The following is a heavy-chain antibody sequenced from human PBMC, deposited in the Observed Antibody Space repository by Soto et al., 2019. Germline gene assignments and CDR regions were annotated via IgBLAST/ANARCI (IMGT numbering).Heavy chain of an antibody. CDR2: IIPIFGTA. Sequence: ASVKVSCKASGGTFSSYAISWVRQAPGQGLEWMGGIIPIFGTANYAQKFQGRVTITADESTSTAYMELSSLRSEDTAAYYCARRRGSGWEFDYWGQGTLVTVS. J-gene: IGHJ4*02. D-gene: IGHD6-19*01. CDR3: ARRRGSGWEFDY. CDR1: GGTFSSYA. V-gene: IGHV1-69*13.